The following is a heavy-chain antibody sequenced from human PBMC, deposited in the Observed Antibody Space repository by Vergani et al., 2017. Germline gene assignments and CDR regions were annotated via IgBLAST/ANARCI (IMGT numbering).Heavy chain of an antibody. Sequence: VQLVESGGGVVQPGRSLRLSRAASGFTFNQYGMHWVRQAPGKGLEWVAVTWYDGNNKQYADSVKGRFTISRDNSKSTMYLQMNSLRDEDTGVYYCARDLRVLYNRFDPWGQGTLVTVSS. CDR1: GFTFNQYG. CDR2: TWYDGNNK. V-gene: IGHV3-33*01. J-gene: IGHJ5*02. CDR3: ARDLRVLYNRFDP. D-gene: IGHD1-14*01.